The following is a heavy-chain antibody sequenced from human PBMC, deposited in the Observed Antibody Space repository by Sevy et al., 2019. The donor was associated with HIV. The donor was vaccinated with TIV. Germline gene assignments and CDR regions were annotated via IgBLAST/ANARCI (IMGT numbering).Heavy chain of an antibody. CDR3: ARRNDFDI. J-gene: IGHJ3*02. CDR2: VYYTGGT. Sequence: SETLSLTCTVSGGSINSDHWNWIRQPPGKGLEWIGYVYYTGGTNYNPSLKNRVTISGDRTKNQFSLKRTSVTAADTAGYYCARRNDFDIWGQGTMVTVSS. CDR1: GGSINSDH. V-gene: IGHV4-59*08.